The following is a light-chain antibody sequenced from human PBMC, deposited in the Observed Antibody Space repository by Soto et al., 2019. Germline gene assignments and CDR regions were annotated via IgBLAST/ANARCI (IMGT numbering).Light chain of an antibody. J-gene: IGKJ5*01. CDR3: QQGST. CDR1: QSVSSY. V-gene: IGKV3-11*01. CDR2: DAS. Sequence: EIVLTPSPATLCLSPGAQTTLSCRASQSVSSYLAWYQQKPGQAPRLLIYDASNRATGIPARFSGSGSGTDFTLTISSLEPEDFAVYYCQQGSTFGQGTRLEIK.